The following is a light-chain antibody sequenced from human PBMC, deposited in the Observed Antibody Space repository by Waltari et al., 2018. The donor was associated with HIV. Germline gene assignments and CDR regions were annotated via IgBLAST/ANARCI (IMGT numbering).Light chain of an antibody. J-gene: IGLJ2*01. CDR1: KLGDKY. CDR2: QDS. CDR3: QAWDSSTLV. Sequence: SYELTQPPSVSVSPGQTASITCSGDKLGDKYACWYQQKPGQSPVLVIYQDSKRPSVIPVRFSGSNSGNTATLTISGTQAMDEADYYCQAWDSSTLVFGGGTKLTVL. V-gene: IGLV3-1*01.